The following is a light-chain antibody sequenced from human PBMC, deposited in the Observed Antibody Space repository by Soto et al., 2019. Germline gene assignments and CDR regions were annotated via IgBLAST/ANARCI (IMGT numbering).Light chain of an antibody. CDR2: DVS. CDR1: SSDVGGYNY. Sequence: QSALTQPASVSGSPGQSITISCTGTSSDVGGYNYVSWYQPHPGKVPRLMIYDVSNRPSGVSNRFSGSKSGNTASLTISGLQAEDEADYYCSSYTTSPLSYVFGTGTKLTVL. V-gene: IGLV2-14*01. J-gene: IGLJ1*01. CDR3: SSYTTSPLSYV.